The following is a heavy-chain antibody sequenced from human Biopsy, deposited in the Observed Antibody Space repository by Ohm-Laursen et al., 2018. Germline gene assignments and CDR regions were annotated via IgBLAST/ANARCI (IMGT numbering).Heavy chain of an antibody. CDR3: ARDGAGSYHDY. J-gene: IGHJ4*02. D-gene: IGHD3-10*01. CDR1: GFTFSDYY. Sequence: GSLRLSCAASGFTFSDYYMSWIRQAPGKGLEWLSYISGSGTTIFYADSEKGRFTVSRDNAKNSLYLQMNSLTVEDTAVYYCARDGAGSYHDYWGQGTLVTVSS. CDR2: ISGSGTTI. V-gene: IGHV3-11*01.